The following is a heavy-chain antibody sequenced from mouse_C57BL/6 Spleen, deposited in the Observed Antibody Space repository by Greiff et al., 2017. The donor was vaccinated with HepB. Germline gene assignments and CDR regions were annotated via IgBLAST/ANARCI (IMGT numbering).Heavy chain of an antibody. D-gene: IGHD1-1*01. CDR1: GYSFTDYN. Sequence: EVQGVESGPELVKPGASVKISCKASGYSFTDYNMNWVKQSNGKSLEWIGVINPNYGTTSYNQKFKGKATLTVDQSSSTAYMQLNSLTSEDSAVYYWARGGGGYYGDYAMDYWGQGTSVTVSS. CDR3: ARGGGGYYGDYAMDY. CDR2: INPNYGTT. V-gene: IGHV1-39*01. J-gene: IGHJ4*01.